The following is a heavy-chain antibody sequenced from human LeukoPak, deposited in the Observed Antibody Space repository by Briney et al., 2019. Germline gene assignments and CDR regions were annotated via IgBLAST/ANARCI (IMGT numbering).Heavy chain of an antibody. V-gene: IGHV3-7*03. J-gene: IGHJ4*02. CDR1: GFSLSMYW. Sequence: PGGSLRLSCSVSGFSLSMYWMTWVRQAPGKGLEWLANIKQDGSEEYYADSVKGRFTISRDNARNSLYLQMNSLRVEDTAVYYCAKDQSTRNDFWSGYWLYFDYWGQGTLVTVSS. CDR2: IKQDGSEE. CDR3: AKDQSTRNDFWSGYWLYFDY. D-gene: IGHD3-3*01.